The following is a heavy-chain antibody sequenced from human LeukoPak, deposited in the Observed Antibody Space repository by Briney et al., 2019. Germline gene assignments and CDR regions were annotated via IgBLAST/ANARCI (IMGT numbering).Heavy chain of an antibody. D-gene: IGHD1-26*01. V-gene: IGHV1-2*06. CDR3: AREGGSYTEYFQH. J-gene: IGHJ1*01. CDR2: INPKSGGT. CDR1: GYTFTGYY. Sequence: ASVKVSCKASGYTFTGYYMHWVRQAPGQGLEWMGRINPKSGGTNYAQKFQGRVTMTRDTSISTAYMELSRLRSDDTAVYYCAREGGSYTEYFQHWGQGTLVTVSS.